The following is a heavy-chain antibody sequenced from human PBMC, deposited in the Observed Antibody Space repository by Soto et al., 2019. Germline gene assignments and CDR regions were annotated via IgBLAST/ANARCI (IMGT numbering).Heavy chain of an antibody. V-gene: IGHV4-59*01. J-gene: IGHJ6*02. CDR2: IYYSGST. CDR3: ARGGYCSSTSCYQNWYYYGMDV. CDR1: GGSISSYY. D-gene: IGHD2-2*01. Sequence: QVQLQESGPGLVKPSETLSLTCTVSGGSISSYYWSWIRQPPGKGLEWIGYIYYSGSTNYNPSLKSRVTISVDTSKNQFSLKLSSVTAADTAVYYCARGGYCSSTSCYQNWYYYGMDVWGQGTTVTVSS.